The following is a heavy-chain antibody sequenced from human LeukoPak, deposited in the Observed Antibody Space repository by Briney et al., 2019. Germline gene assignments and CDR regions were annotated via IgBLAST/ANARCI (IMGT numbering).Heavy chain of an antibody. CDR3: AGYSSGSVAFDI. CDR1: GGSFSGYY. V-gene: IGHV4-34*01. CDR2: INYSGST. D-gene: IGHD6-19*01. Sequence: SETLSLTCAVYGGSFSGYYWSWIRQPPGKGLEWIGEINYSGSTNYNPSLKSRVTISVDTSKNQFSLKLSSVSAADTAVYYCAGYSSGSVAFDIWGQGTMVTVSS. J-gene: IGHJ3*02.